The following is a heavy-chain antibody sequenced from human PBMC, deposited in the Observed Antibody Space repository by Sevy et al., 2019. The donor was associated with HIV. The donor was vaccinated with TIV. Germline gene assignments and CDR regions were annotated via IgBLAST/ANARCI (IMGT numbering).Heavy chain of an antibody. CDR1: GFTFSSYS. Sequence: GSLRLSCAASGFTFSSYSMNWVRQAPGKGLEWVSSISSSSSYIYYADSVKGRFTISRDNAKNSLYLQMNSLRAEDTAVYYCARVYGSGSYYLPPFDPWGQGTLVTISS. CDR2: ISSSSSYI. V-gene: IGHV3-21*01. CDR3: ARVYGSGSYYLPPFDP. D-gene: IGHD3-10*01. J-gene: IGHJ5*02.